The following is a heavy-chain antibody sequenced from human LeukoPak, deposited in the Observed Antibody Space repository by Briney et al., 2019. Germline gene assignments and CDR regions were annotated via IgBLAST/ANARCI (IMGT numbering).Heavy chain of an antibody. CDR3: AKDGEGGAASYFFDY. V-gene: IGHV3-66*02. Sequence: GGSLRLSCAASGFTVSSNYMSWVRQAPGKGLEWVSVVYIDGTTYYADSVKGRFAISRDNSKNTLYLQMNSLRPEDTAVYYCAKDGEGGAASYFFDYWGQGTLVTVSS. CDR1: GFTVSSNY. J-gene: IGHJ4*02. CDR2: VYIDGTT. D-gene: IGHD5-24*01.